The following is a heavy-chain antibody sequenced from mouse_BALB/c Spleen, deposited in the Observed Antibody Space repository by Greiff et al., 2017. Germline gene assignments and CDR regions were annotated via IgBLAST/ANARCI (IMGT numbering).Heavy chain of an antibody. CDR1: GYTFTDHA. V-gene: IGHV1S53*02. D-gene: IGHD2-1*01. CDR3: SLYYGFAY. J-gene: IGHJ3*01. Sequence: VKLMESDAELVKPGASVKISCKASGYTFTDHAIHWVKQKPEQGLEWIGYISPGNGDIKYNEKFKGKATLTADKSSSTAYMQLNNLTSEDSAVYFCSLYYGFAYWGQGTLVTVSA. CDR2: ISPGNGDI.